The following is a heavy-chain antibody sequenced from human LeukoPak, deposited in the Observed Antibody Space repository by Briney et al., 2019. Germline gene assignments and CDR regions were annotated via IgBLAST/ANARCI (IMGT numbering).Heavy chain of an antibody. Sequence: TATLSFTCTVSGGSVSSTTYFWRWIRQPPGKGLGRIMSINYTGSPYYNPSLKRRVTISVDTAKNQWSLRLSSVTAADTAVYYCARHWSWYVDYWGQGTLVTVSS. D-gene: IGHD6-13*01. CDR1: GGSVSSTTYF. CDR3: ARHWSWYVDY. CDR2: INYTGSP. J-gene: IGHJ4*02. V-gene: IGHV4-39*01.